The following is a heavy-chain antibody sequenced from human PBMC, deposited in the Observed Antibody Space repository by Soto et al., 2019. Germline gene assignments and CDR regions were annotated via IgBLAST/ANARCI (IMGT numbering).Heavy chain of an antibody. CDR2: IIPISEAT. D-gene: IGHD3-22*01. Sequence: SVKVSCKASGGTFSSLDINWVRQAPGQGLEWMGGIIPISEATNYAQIFQGRVSIVADISTSTAYMELSRLRSEDTAVYYCARALLSHSYDSGGYDSYFHAMDVWGQGTPVTVSS. V-gene: IGHV1-69*06. CDR1: GGTFSSLD. CDR3: ARALLSHSYDSGGYDSYFHAMDV. J-gene: IGHJ6*02.